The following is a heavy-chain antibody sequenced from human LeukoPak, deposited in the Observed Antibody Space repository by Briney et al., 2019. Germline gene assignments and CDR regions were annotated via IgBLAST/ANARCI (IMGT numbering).Heavy chain of an antibody. J-gene: IGHJ4*02. D-gene: IGHD2-15*01. CDR2: FFYSGST. CDR1: GGSISSNYY. Sequence: SETLSLTCTVSGGSISSNYYWGWIRQPPGKGLEWIVSFFYSGSTYYNPSLKSRVTISVDTSKNQFSLRLSSVTAADTAVYYCVGARNCSGGSCYSIDYWGQGTLVTVSS. CDR3: VGARNCSGGSCYSIDY. V-gene: IGHV4-39*02.